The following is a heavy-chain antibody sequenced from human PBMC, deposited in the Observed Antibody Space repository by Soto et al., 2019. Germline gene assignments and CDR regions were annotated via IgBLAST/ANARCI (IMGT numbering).Heavy chain of an antibody. Sequence: GGSLRLSCAGSGFTFGDSYMSWIRQAPGKGLEWLSYISPGSRYPAYADSVKGRFTISRDRAKRSLYLQMMSLTAEDTAIYYCVRGGGGGLFDPWGQGTMVTVSS. D-gene: IGHD2-15*01. J-gene: IGHJ5*02. CDR2: ISPGSRYP. V-gene: IGHV3-11*06. CDR1: GFTFGDSY. CDR3: VRGGGGGLFDP.